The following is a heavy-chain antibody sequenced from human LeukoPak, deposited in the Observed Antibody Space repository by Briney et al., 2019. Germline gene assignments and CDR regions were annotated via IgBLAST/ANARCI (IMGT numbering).Heavy chain of an antibody. Sequence: ASVKVSCKASGYTFTSYDINWVRQATGQGLEWMGWISTYNGKTNYAERLQGRVTMTTDTSTSTAYIELRSLRSDDTAIYYCGRDYDSGTYYTFYWGQGTLVTVSS. CDR2: ISTYNGKT. J-gene: IGHJ4*02. V-gene: IGHV1-18*01. D-gene: IGHD3-10*01. CDR3: GRDYDSGTYYTFY. CDR1: GYTFTSYD.